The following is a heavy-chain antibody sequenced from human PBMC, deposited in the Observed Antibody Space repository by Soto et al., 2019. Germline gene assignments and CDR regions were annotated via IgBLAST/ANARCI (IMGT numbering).Heavy chain of an antibody. CDR1: GFTFSSYD. D-gene: IGHD3-16*01. J-gene: IGHJ3*02. CDR2: IGTAGDT. CDR3: ARALLGGYAFDI. Sequence: GGSLRLSCAASGFTFSSYDMHWVRQATGKGLEWVSAIGTAGDTYYPGSVKGRFTISRENAKNSLYLQMNSLRAGDTAVYYCARALLGGYAFDIWGQGTMVTVSS. V-gene: IGHV3-13*01.